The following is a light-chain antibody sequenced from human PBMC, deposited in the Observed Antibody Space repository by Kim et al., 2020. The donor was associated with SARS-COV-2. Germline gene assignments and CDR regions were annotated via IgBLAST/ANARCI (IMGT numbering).Light chain of an antibody. CDR2: EVT. CDR1: SSDIGGYKY. CDR3: SSYAGSDNLL. J-gene: IGLJ3*02. V-gene: IGLV2-8*01. Sequence: SGTASCPGTSSDIGGYKYVSWYQQHPGEAPRLMIYEVTKRPSGVPDRFSGSKSGNTASLTVSGLRAEDEADYYCSSYAGSDNLLFGGGTQLTVL.